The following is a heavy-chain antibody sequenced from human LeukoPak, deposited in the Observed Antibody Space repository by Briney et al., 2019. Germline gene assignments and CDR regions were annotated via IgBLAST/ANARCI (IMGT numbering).Heavy chain of an antibody. CDR3: ARDWDYSSSWSPAYMDV. J-gene: IGHJ6*03. CDR2: IYTSGST. CDR1: GGSISSYY. Sequence: SETLSLTCTVSGGSISSYYWSWLRQPAGKGLEWIGRIYTSGSTNYNPSLKSRVTMSVDTSKNQFSLKLSSVTAADTAVYYCARDWDYSSSWSPAYMDVWGKGTTVTVSS. V-gene: IGHV4-4*07. D-gene: IGHD6-13*01.